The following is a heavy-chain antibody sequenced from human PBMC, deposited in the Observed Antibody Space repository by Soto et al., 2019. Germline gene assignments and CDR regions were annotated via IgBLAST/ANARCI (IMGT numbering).Heavy chain of an antibody. Sequence: LRLSCAASGFTFSTYWMQWVRQVPGEGLVWVSSISESGDITVYADSVKGRFTISRDNVKNTLYLQMDGLRVEDTAIYYCSREYYSSGTHWGQGTLVTVSS. V-gene: IGHV3-74*01. D-gene: IGHD3-10*01. CDR3: SREYYSSGTH. CDR2: ISESGDIT. J-gene: IGHJ1*01. CDR1: GFTFSTYW.